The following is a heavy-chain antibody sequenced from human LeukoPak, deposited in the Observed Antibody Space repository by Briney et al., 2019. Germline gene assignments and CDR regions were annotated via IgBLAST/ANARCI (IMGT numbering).Heavy chain of an antibody. V-gene: IGHV1-24*01. Sequence: PGGSLRLSCAASGFTVSSSYMSWVRQAPGEGPEWVGGFDPEDVETIYAQKFQGRVTMTEDTSTDTAYMELNNLRSDDTAVYYCVSDRSDGGYAESGGYPTFDLWGRGTLVTVSS. CDR1: GFTVSSSY. J-gene: IGHJ2*01. D-gene: IGHD3-22*01. CDR2: FDPEDVET. CDR3: VSDRSDGGYAESGGYPTFDL.